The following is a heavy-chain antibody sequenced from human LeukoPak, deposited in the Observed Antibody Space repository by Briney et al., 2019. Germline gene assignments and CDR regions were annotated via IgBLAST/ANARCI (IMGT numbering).Heavy chain of an antibody. CDR1: GGSISTYS. CDR3: ARAGSIYGWFDY. D-gene: IGHD5-18*01. J-gene: IGHJ4*02. CDR2: MYYSGTT. Sequence: PSETLSLTCSVSGGSISTYSWSWIRLPPGKGLEWVGHMYYSGTTKYNPSLKSRVTISVDTSKNQFSLRLSSVTAADTAVYFCARAGSIYGWFDYWGQRTLVTASS. V-gene: IGHV4-59*13.